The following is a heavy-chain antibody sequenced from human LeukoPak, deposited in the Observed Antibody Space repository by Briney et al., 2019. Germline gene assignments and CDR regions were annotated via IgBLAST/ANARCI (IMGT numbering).Heavy chain of an antibody. CDR3: AKDGASTKQYYYGSAPFDP. D-gene: IGHD3-10*01. CDR1: GFTFSSYA. J-gene: IGHJ5*02. Sequence: GGSLRLSCAASGFTFSSYAMSWVRQAPGKGLEWVSAISGSGGSTYCADSVKGRFTISRDNSKNTLYLQMNSLRAEDTAVYYCAKDGASTKQYYYGSAPFDPWGQGTLVTVSS. CDR2: ISGSGGST. V-gene: IGHV3-23*01.